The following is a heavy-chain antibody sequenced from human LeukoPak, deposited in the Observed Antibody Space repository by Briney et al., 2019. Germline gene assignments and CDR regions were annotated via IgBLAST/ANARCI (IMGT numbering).Heavy chain of an antibody. CDR3: ARGMDP. V-gene: IGHV4-39*07. CDR1: GGSISSSSYY. Sequence: SETLSLTCSASGGSISSSSYYWGWIRQPPGKGLEWIGSIYYSGSSYYNPSLKSRVTISVDTSKNQFSLKVTSVTAADTAVYYCARGMDPWGQGTLVTVSS. CDR2: IYYSGSS. D-gene: IGHD3-10*01. J-gene: IGHJ5*02.